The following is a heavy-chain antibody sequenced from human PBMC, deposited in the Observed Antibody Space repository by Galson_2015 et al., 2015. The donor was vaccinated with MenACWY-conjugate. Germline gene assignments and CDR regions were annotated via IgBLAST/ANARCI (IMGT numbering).Heavy chain of an antibody. J-gene: IGHJ4*02. CDR3: ARDRGVYCTRNVISSPY. CDR2: IRHDGSDK. Sequence: SLRLSCAASGFIFNSYWIRWVRQAPGKGLEWVADIRHDGSDKYYVDSVRGRFTISRDNAKNTLYLQMNSLRAEDTAVYYCARDRGVYCTRNVISSPYWAQATVVPASS. D-gene: IGHD3-10*01. CDR1: GFIFNSYW. V-gene: IGHV3-7*03.